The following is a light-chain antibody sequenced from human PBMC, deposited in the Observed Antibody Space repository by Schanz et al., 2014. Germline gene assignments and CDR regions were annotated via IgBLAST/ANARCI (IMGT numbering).Light chain of an antibody. J-gene: IGLJ1*01. CDR1: SSDIGGYNS. CDR3: SSYTSSTTPFV. Sequence: QSALTQPPSASGSPGQSVTISCTGSSSDIGGYNSVSWYQQFPGKAPKLMIYEVSKRPSGVSNRFSGSKSGNTASLTISGLQAEDEADYYCSSYTSSTTPFVFGTGTKLTVL. CDR2: EVS. V-gene: IGLV2-14*01.